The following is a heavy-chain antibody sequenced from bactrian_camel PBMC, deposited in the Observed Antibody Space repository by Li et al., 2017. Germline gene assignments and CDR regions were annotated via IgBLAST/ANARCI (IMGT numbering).Heavy chain of an antibody. D-gene: IGHD7*01. J-gene: IGHJ4*01. CDR3: ANWGSYQPYNY. CDR1: AFTFSSYN. Sequence: QLVESGGGTVQPGGSLRLSCAASAFTFSSYNMTWVRQAPGKGLEWVSAIHTGGDSTYYADSVKGRFTISRDNRKNTLYLEMNSLKFEDTAMYYCANWGSYQPYNYWGQGTQVTV. V-gene: IGHV3S40*01. CDR2: IHTGGDST.